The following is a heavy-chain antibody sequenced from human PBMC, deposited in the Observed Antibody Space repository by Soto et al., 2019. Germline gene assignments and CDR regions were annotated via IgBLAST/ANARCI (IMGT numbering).Heavy chain of an antibody. V-gene: IGHV4-30-4*01. CDR2: IYYSGST. D-gene: IGHD3-3*01. Sequence: SETLSLTCTVSGGSISSGDYYWSWIRQPPGKGLEWIGYIYYSGSTYYNPSLKSRVTISVDTSKNQFSLKLSSVTAADTAVYYCARDRDDFWSGDYYGMDVWGQVTTVTVS. CDR1: GGSISSGDYY. CDR3: ARDRDDFWSGDYYGMDV. J-gene: IGHJ6*02.